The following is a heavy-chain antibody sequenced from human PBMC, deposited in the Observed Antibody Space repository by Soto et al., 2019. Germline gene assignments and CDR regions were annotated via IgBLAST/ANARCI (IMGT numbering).Heavy chain of an antibody. J-gene: IGHJ3*02. CDR3: VRGGRGYTRDDVFDI. CDR1: GLTFSIYA. Sequence: GGSLRLSCAASGLTFSIYAMSWVRQAPGKGLEWVSSISAFSSPIFYADSVKGRYTISRDNAKNSLYLQMSSLRAEDTAVYYCVRGGRGYTRDDVFDIWGQGTMVTVSS. V-gene: IGHV3-21*06. D-gene: IGHD2-2*02. CDR2: ISAFSSPI.